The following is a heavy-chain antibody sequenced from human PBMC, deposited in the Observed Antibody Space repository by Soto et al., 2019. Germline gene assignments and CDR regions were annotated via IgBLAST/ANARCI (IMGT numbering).Heavy chain of an antibody. Sequence: EVQLLQSGGGLVQPGGSLTLSCTASGSTFSSYAMTWVRQAPGKGLEWVSGISSGGTTYYADSVKGRFTISRDNSKNTLYLQMNSLRAEDTAAYYCATGSCIGGSCYGGFWGQGTEVTVSS. J-gene: IGHJ4*02. CDR3: ATGSCIGGSCYGGF. D-gene: IGHD2-15*01. CDR2: ISSGGTT. V-gene: IGHV3-23*05. CDR1: GSTFSSYA.